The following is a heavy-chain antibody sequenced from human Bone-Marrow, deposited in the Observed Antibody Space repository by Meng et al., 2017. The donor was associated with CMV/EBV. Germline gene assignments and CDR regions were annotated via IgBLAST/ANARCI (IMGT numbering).Heavy chain of an antibody. J-gene: IGHJ5*02. CDR3: AQRRWTSSGWYGNWFDP. V-gene: IGHV2-5*02. Sequence: FSISTNGVGVGWIRQPPGEALEWLAIIYWDADKRYSPFLKNRLTITRDTSKNQVALSMTDVDPVDTATYYCAQRRWTSSGWYGNWFDPWGQGILVTVSS. D-gene: IGHD6-19*01. CDR1: FSISTNGVG. CDR2: IYWDADK.